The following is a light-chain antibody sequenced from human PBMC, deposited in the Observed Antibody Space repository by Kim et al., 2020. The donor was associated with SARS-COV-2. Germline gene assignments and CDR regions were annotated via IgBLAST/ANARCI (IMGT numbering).Light chain of an antibody. CDR3: QAWDSSTWV. J-gene: IGLJ3*02. CDR1: KLGDKY. Sequence: SYELTQPPSVSVSPGQTASITCSGDKLGDKYACWYQQKPGQSPVLVIYQDSKRPSGIPERFSGSNSGNTPTLTISGTQAMDEADYYCQAWDSSTWVFGGG. V-gene: IGLV3-1*01. CDR2: QDS.